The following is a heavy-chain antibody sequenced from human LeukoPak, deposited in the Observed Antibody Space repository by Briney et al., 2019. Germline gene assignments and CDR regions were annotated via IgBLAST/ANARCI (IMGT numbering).Heavy chain of an antibody. Sequence: PSETLSLTCAVYGESFSGYYWSWIRQPPGKGLEWIGEINHSGSTNYNPSLKSRVTISVDTSKNQFSLKLSSVTAADTAVYYCARDTYYFDSSGYYPFDYWGQGILVTVSS. CDR2: INHSGST. J-gene: IGHJ4*02. V-gene: IGHV4-34*01. CDR3: ARDTYYFDSSGYYPFDY. D-gene: IGHD3-22*01. CDR1: GESFSGYY.